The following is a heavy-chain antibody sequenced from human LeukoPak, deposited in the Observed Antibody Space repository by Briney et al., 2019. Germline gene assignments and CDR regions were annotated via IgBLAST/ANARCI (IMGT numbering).Heavy chain of an antibody. CDR3: ASSGWYLFYYYYGMGV. J-gene: IGHJ6*02. D-gene: IGHD6-19*01. Sequence: GGSLRLSCAASGFTFSSYAMSGVRQAPGKGLEWVANIKQDGSEKYYVDSVKGRFTISRDNAKNSLYLQMNSLRAEDTAVYYCASSGWYLFYYYYGMGVWGQGTTVTVSS. CDR2: IKQDGSEK. CDR1: GFTFSSYA. V-gene: IGHV3-7*01.